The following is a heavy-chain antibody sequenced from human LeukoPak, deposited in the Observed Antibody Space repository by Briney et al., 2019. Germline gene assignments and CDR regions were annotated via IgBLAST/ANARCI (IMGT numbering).Heavy chain of an antibody. CDR2: ISLSGVT. J-gene: IGHJ4*02. CDR3: SRESGAFSPFGY. CDR1: GFTFSNAW. Sequence: SGGSLRLSCAASGFTFSNAWMSWVRQAPGQGLEWIGEISLSGVTNYNPSLKSRVTMSLDRSKNHLSLTLTSVTAADTAVYYCSRESGAFSPFGYWGQGTLVTVSS. V-gene: IGHV4-4*02. D-gene: IGHD1-26*01.